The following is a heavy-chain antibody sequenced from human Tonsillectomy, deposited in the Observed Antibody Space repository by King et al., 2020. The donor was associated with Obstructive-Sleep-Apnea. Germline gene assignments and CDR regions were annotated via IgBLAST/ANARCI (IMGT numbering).Heavy chain of an antibody. CDR2: IFHSGST. CDR1: GGSISSTNW. V-gene: IGHV4-4*02. CDR3: ASGNSTSPGY. J-gene: IGHJ4*02. D-gene: IGHD2/OR15-2a*01. Sequence: VQLQESGPGLVKPSGTLSLTCAVSGGSISSTNWWSWVRQPPGKGLEWIGEIFHSGSTKYNPSLKTRVTISIDKSETQFSLKLTSMSAADTPFYYCASGNSTSPGYWGQGTLVTVSS.